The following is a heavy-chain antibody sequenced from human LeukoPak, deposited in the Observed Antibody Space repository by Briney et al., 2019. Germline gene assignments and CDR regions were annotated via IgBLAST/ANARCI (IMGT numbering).Heavy chain of an antibody. Sequence: PSETLSLTCTVSGYSISSGYYWGWIRQPPGKGLEWIGSIYHSGSTYYNPSLKSRVTISVDTSKDQFSLKLSSVTAADTAVYYCARGAYSYGLEIDYWGQGTLVTVSS. CDR2: IYHSGST. CDR1: GYSISSGYY. D-gene: IGHD5-18*01. CDR3: ARGAYSYGLEIDY. V-gene: IGHV4-38-2*02. J-gene: IGHJ4*02.